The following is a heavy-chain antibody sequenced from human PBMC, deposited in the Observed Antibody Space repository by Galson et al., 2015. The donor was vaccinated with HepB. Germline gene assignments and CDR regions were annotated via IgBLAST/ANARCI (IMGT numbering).Heavy chain of an antibody. CDR2: ISSSSNTI. CDR1: GFTFSTYS. J-gene: IGHJ5*02. D-gene: IGHD2-21*02. Sequence: SLRLSCAASGFTFSTYSMNWVRQAPGKGLEWVSYISSSSNTIYYADSVKGRFTISRDNAKNSLYLQMNSLTVEDTAVYYCARPPVGAPCGGDCYPWGQGTLVTVSS. V-gene: IGHV3-48*01. CDR3: ARPPVGAPCGGDCYP.